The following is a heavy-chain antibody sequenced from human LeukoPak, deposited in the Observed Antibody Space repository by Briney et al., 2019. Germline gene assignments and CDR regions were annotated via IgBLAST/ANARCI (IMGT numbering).Heavy chain of an antibody. V-gene: IGHV3-21*01. CDR3: ASAATSRGSSCIGY. Sequence: GGSLRLSCAASGFTFSSYSMNSVRQAPGKGLEWVSSISSSSSYIYYADSVKGRFTISRDNAKNSLYLQMNSLRAEDTAVYYCASAATSRGSSCIGYWGQGTLVTVSS. J-gene: IGHJ4*02. CDR2: ISSSSSYI. D-gene: IGHD6-6*01. CDR1: GFTFSSYS.